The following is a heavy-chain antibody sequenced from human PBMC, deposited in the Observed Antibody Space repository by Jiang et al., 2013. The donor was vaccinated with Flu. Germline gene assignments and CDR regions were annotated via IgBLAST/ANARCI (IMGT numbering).Heavy chain of an antibody. D-gene: IGHD2-8*01. CDR3: ATNTDLSKKYFHH. V-gene: IGHV4-38-2*02. J-gene: IGHJ1*01. CDR2: ISYSGTT. Sequence: GPGLVKPSETLSLTCTVSGYSISSGYYWGWIRQPPGKGLEWIGSISYSGTTYFNPSLKSRVTISVDTSHNQFSLKLSSVTAADTAAYYCATNTDLSKKYFHHWGQGTLVTVSS. CDR1: GYSISSGYY.